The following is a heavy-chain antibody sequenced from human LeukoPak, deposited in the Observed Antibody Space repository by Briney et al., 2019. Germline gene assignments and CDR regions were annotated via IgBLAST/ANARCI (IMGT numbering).Heavy chain of an antibody. CDR3: ASGGSGGILRFLPRFDY. J-gene: IGHJ4*02. V-gene: IGHV1-69*06. CDR2: IIPIFGTA. D-gene: IGHD3-3*01. Sequence: SVKVSCKASVGTFSSYAISWVRQAPGQGLEWMGGIIPIFGTANYAQKFQGRVTITADKSTSAAYMELSSLRSEDTAVYYCASGGSGGILRFLPRFDYWGQGTLVTVSS. CDR1: VGTFSSYA.